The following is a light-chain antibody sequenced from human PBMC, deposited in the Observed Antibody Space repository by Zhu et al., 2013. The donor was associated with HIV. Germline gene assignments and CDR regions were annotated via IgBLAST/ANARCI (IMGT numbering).Light chain of an antibody. V-gene: IGKV3-20*01. J-gene: IGKJ4*01. Sequence: DIVLTQSPDTLSLSPGERATLSCRASQSVSSNLAWYQQKPGQAPRLLIYDASTRAAGIPARFSGSGSGTDFTLTISRLEPEDFALYYCQQYGSSPLTFGGGTKVEIK. CDR1: QSVSSN. CDR3: QQYGSSPLT. CDR2: DAS.